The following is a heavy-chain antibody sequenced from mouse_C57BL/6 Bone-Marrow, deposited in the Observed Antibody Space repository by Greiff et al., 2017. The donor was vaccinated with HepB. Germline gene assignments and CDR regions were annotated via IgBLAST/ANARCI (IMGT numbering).Heavy chain of an antibody. D-gene: IGHD1-1*01. J-gene: IGHJ2*01. Sequence: EVQLVESGEGLVKPGGSLKLSCAASGFTFSSYAMSWVRQTPEKRLEWVAYISSGGDYIYYADTVKGRFNISRDNARNTLYLQMSSLKSEDTAMYYCTRDREFITTVGDYYFDYWGQGTTLTVSS. V-gene: IGHV5-9-1*02. CDR2: ISSGGDYI. CDR3: TRDREFITTVGDYYFDY. CDR1: GFTFSSYA.